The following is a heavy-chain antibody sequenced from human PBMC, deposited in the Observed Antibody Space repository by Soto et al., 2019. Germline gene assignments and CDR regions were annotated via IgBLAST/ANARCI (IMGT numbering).Heavy chain of an antibody. D-gene: IGHD6-19*01. CDR3: AKTANGWFSAFDS. V-gene: IGHV3-23*01. J-gene: IGHJ3*02. CDR1: GFTFSSYA. CDR2: ISGSGGTT. Sequence: EVQLLESGGGLVQPGGSLRLSCAASGFTFSSYAMSWVRQAPGKGLEWVSAISGSGGTTYYADSVKGRFTFSRDNSKKPLYLQMSSLRAEDTAVYYCAKTANGWFSAFDSWGQGTMVTVSS.